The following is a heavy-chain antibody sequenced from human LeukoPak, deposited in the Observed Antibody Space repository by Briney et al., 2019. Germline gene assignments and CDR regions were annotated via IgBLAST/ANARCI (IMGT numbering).Heavy chain of an antibody. CDR1: GFTFSDYY. D-gene: IGHD3-22*01. CDR3: ARAGYYDSSGYALDY. V-gene: IGHV3-11*01. Sequence: GGSLRLSCAASGFTFSDYYMSWIRQAPGKELEWVSYISSSGSTIYYADSVKGRFTISRDNAKNSLYLQMNSLRAEDTAVYYCARAGYYDSSGYALDYWGQGTLVTVSS. CDR2: ISSSGSTI. J-gene: IGHJ4*02.